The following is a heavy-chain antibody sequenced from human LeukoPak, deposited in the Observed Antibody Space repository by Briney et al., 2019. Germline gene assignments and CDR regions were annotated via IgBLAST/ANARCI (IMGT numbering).Heavy chain of an antibody. D-gene: IGHD3-10*01. J-gene: IGHJ4*02. CDR1: DGSYSGYY. Sequence: SETLSLTCAVYDGSYSGYYWSWIRQPPGKGLEWIGEIDHSGSTNYNPSLKSRVTISVDTSKNQFSLKLSSVTAADTAVYYCARQRGGYYGSGSYLWGNYFDYWGQGTLVTVSS. CDR2: IDHSGST. CDR3: ARQRGGYYGSGSYLWGNYFDY. V-gene: IGHV4-34*01.